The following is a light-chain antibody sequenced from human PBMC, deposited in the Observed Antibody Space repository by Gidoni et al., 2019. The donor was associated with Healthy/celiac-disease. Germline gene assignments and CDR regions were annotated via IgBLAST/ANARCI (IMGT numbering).Light chain of an antibody. CDR3: LQHNSYRYT. J-gene: IGKJ2*01. V-gene: IGKV1-17*01. Sequence: IQMTQSPSSLSASVGDRVTITCRASQGIRKDLGWYQQKPGKAPKRLIYAASRLQSGVPSRFSGSGSGTEFTLTVSSLQPEDFATYYCLQHNSYRYTFGQGTKLEIK. CDR2: AAS. CDR1: QGIRKD.